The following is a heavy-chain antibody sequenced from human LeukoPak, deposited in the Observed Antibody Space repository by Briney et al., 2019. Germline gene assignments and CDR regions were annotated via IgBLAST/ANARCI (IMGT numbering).Heavy chain of an antibody. Sequence: ASVKVSCKSSGYTFTSYGIIWVRQAPGQGLEWMGWISAYNGNTNYAQKLQGRVTMTTDTSTSTAYMELRSLRSDDTAVYYCAREGTDYGDYYGMDVWGQGTTVTVSS. D-gene: IGHD4-17*01. CDR2: ISAYNGNT. J-gene: IGHJ6*02. CDR1: GYTFTSYG. V-gene: IGHV1-18*01. CDR3: AREGTDYGDYYGMDV.